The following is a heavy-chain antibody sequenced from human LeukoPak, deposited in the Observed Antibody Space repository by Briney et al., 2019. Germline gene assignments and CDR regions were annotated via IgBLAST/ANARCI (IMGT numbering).Heavy chain of an antibody. J-gene: IGHJ5*02. CDR1: GYTFTSYD. D-gene: IGHD3-10*01. Sequence: ASVKVSCKASGYTFTSYDINWVRQATGQGLEWMGWMNPNSGNTGYAQKFQGRVTMTRDTSISTAYMELSRLRSDDTAVYYCARDSGSTYYYGSGSYYSWFDPWGQGTLVTVSS. CDR3: ARDSGSTYYYGSGSYYSWFDP. CDR2: MNPNSGNT. V-gene: IGHV1-8*01.